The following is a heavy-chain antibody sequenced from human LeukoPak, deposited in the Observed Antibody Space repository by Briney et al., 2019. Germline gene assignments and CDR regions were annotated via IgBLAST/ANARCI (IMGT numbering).Heavy chain of an antibody. CDR1: GGSISSYY. J-gene: IGHJ5*02. Sequence: SETLSLTCTVSGGSISSYYWSWIRQPPGKGLEWIGYIYYSGSTNYNPSLKSRVTISVDTSKNQFSLKLSSVTAADTAVYYCASGGIMITFGGVIALNWFDPWGQGTLVTVSS. CDR3: ASGGIMITFGGVIALNWFDP. V-gene: IGHV4-59*01. CDR2: IYYSGST. D-gene: IGHD3-16*02.